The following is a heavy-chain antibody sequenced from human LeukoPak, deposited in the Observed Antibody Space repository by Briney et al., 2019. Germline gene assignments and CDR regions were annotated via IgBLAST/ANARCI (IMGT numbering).Heavy chain of an antibody. CDR1: GISISSHW. Sequence: GGSLRLSCAASGISISSHWMSWVRQAPGKGLEWVANINQDGSHKNHVDSVKGRFTISRDNAKNSLYPQMNSLRVEDTAVYYCATPYSDYWSGYSGHWGQGILVTVSS. CDR2: INQDGSHK. CDR3: ATPYSDYWSGYSGH. V-gene: IGHV3-7*01. D-gene: IGHD3-3*01. J-gene: IGHJ4*02.